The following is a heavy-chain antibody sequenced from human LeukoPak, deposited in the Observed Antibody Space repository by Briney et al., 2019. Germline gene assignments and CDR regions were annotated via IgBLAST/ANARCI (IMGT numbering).Heavy chain of an antibody. J-gene: IGHJ6*03. D-gene: IGHD6-13*01. V-gene: IGHV1-8*03. Sequence: ASVKVSCKASGDTFTGYYMHWVRRAPGQGLEWMGWMNPNSGNTGYAQKFQGRVTITRNTSISTAYMELSSLRSEDTAVYYCARVASGTGYYYYYMDVWGKGTTVTVSS. CDR1: GDTFTGYY. CDR3: ARVASGTGYYYYYMDV. CDR2: MNPNSGNT.